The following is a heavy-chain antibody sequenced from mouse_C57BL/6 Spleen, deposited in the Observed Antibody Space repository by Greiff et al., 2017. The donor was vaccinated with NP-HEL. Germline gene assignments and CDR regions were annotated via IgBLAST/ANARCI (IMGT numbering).Heavy chain of an antibody. V-gene: IGHV5-12*01. CDR3: ARHWEGYAMDY. Sequence: EVKVVESGGGLVQPGGSLKLSCAASGFTFSDYYMYWVRQTPEKRLEWVAYISNGGGSTYYPDTVKGRFTISRDNAKNTLYLQMSRLKSEDTAMYYCARHWEGYAMDYWGQGTSVTVSS. J-gene: IGHJ4*01. D-gene: IGHD4-1*01. CDR1: GFTFSDYY. CDR2: ISNGGGST.